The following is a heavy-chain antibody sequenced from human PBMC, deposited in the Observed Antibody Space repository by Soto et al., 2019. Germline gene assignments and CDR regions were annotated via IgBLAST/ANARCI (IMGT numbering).Heavy chain of an antibody. CDR3: TSDTFGVRET. D-gene: IGHD3-16*01. V-gene: IGHV3-74*01. J-gene: IGHJ5*02. Sequence: MQMVESGGGSVQPGGSLRLSCAASGFPFSHYWMHWVRQTPGKGLVWVSRINPAGTITNYAASVEGRFTISRDNADSALFLHMNSLSAEDTAIYYFTSDTFGVRETWGQGTVVSVSS. CDR1: GFPFSHYW. CDR2: INPAGTIT.